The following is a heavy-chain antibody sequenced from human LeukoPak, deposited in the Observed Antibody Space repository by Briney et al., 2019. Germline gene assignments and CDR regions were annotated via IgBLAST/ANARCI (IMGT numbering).Heavy chain of an antibody. CDR2: INPNIGNT. V-gene: IGHV1-2*02. CDR3: ARSEYSYGADAFDI. D-gene: IGHD5-18*01. Sequence: ASVKVSCKASGYTFTDYYMHWVRQAPGQGLEWMGWINPNIGNTNYAQNFQGRVTMTRDTSVSTAYMELSRLRSDDTAVYYCARSEYSYGADAFDIWGQGTMVTVSS. CDR1: GYTFTDYY. J-gene: IGHJ3*02.